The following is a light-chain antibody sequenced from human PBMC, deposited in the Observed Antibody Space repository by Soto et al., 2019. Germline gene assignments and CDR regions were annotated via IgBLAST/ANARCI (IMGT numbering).Light chain of an antibody. Sequence: QSVLTQPPSASGTPGQRVTISCSGRSANIGNNYVCWYQQLPGTAPKLLIYSNNQRPSGVPDRFSGSKSGTAASLAISGLRSEDEADYYGVSWDDSLSGLVFGTGTKVTVL. CDR1: SANIGNNY. V-gene: IGLV1-47*02. J-gene: IGLJ1*01. CDR2: SNN. CDR3: VSWDDSLSGLV.